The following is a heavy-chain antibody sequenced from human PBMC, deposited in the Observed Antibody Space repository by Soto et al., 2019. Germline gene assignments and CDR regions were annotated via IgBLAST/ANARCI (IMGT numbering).Heavy chain of an antibody. CDR3: ARGLILWFGELSRRGGYYSYMDV. V-gene: IGHV4-34*01. Sequence: QVQLQQWGAGLLKPSETLSLTCAVYGGSLSGYQWTWIRQTPGKGLEWSGEINDSGNINYNPSLKSRATILLATPRKRTPLKLSSVTAADSAVYYCARGLILWFGELSRRGGYYSYMDVWGKGTAVTASS. J-gene: IGHJ6*03. CDR1: GGSLSGYQ. CDR2: INDSGNI. D-gene: IGHD3-10*01.